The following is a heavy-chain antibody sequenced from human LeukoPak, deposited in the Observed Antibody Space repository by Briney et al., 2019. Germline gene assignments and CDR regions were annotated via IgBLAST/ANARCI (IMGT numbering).Heavy chain of an antibody. Sequence: SVKVSRKGSGGTFSSYAISWVRQAPGQGLEWMGRIIPILGITNYAQKFQDRLTISADESTSTVYMELSSLRSEDTAVYYCARRNEYTTSYHSWGEGTLVTVTS. V-gene: IGHV1-69*04. CDR1: GGTFSSYA. CDR3: ARRNEYTTSYHS. J-gene: IGHJ4*02. CDR2: IIPILGIT. D-gene: IGHD1-1*01.